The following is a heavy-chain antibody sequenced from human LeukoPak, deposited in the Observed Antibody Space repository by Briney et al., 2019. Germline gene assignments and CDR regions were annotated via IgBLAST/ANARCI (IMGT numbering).Heavy chain of an antibody. CDR3: AKDQAGYCSSTSCLRTGRNFDY. J-gene: IGHJ4*02. CDR1: GFTFSSYW. CDR2: IFYDGSIQ. D-gene: IGHD2-2*01. V-gene: IGHV3-30*18. Sequence: PGGSLRLSCAASGFTFSSYWMGWVRQAPGKGLEWVAVIFYDGSIQYYADSVRGRFTISRDNSKNTLYLQMNSLRGEDTAVYYCAKDQAGYCSSTSCLRTGRNFDYWGQGTLVTISS.